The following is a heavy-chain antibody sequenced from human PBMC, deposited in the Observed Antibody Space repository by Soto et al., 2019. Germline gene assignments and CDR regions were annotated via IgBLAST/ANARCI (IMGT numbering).Heavy chain of an antibody. J-gene: IGHJ3*02. CDR3: AKDIWFGELLDAFDI. D-gene: IGHD3-10*01. CDR1: GFTFSSYA. V-gene: IGHV3-23*01. Sequence: EVQLLESGGGLVQPGGSLRLSCAASGFTFSSYAMSWVLQAPGKGLEWVSAISGSGGSTYYAHSVKGRFTISRDNSKNTRYLPMTSLRAEDTAVYYGAKDIWFGELLDAFDIWGQGTMVTVSS. CDR2: ISGSGGST.